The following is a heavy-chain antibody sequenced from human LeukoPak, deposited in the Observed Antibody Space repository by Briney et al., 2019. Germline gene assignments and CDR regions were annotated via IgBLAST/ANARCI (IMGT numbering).Heavy chain of an antibody. CDR3: ARGDYYDSTHYGMDV. V-gene: IGHV6-1*01. Sequence: SQTLSLTCAISGDXVSSNSAAWNWIRQSPSIGLEWLGRTFYRSRWYNDYARSVKGRITINPDTSKNQFSLQLNSVTPEDTAVYYCARGDYYDSTHYGMDVWGQGTTVTVSS. CDR2: TFYRSRWYN. D-gene: IGHD3-22*01. CDR1: GDXVSSNSAA. J-gene: IGHJ6*02.